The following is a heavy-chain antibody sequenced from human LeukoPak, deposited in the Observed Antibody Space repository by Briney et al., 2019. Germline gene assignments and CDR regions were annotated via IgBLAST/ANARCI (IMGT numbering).Heavy chain of an antibody. J-gene: IGHJ2*01. CDR3: ARVFYMTPDSGRRPHWYFDL. CDR1: GGSISSGGYY. V-gene: IGHV4-31*03. D-gene: IGHD6-19*01. CDR2: IYYSGST. Sequence: PSQTLSLTCTVSGGSISSGGYYWSWIRQHPGKGLEWIGYIYYSGSTYYNPSLKSRVTISVDTSKNQFSLKLSSVTAADTAVYYCARVFYMTPDSGRRPHWYFDLWGRGTLVTVSS.